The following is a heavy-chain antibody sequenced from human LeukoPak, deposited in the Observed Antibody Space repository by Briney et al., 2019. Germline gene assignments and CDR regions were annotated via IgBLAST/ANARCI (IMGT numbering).Heavy chain of an antibody. J-gene: IGHJ6*02. Sequence: GGSLRLSCAASGFTFSSYGMHWVRQAPGKGLEWVAVIWYDGSNKYYADSVKGRFTISRDNSKNTLYLQMNSLRAEDTAVYYCARDYKWGWLYNYGMDGWGQGTTVTVSS. CDR3: ARDYKWGWLYNYGMDG. V-gene: IGHV3-33*01. CDR1: GFTFSSYG. CDR2: IWYDGSNK. D-gene: IGHD2-15*01.